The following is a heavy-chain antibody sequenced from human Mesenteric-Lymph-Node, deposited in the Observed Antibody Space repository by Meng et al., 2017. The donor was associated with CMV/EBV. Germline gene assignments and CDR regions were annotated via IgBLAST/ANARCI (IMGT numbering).Heavy chain of an antibody. D-gene: IGHD1-1*01. CDR2: IIPVIDRT. J-gene: IGHJ6*02. Sequence: SVKVSCKVFGGTFSRNAISWVRRAPGQGLEWMGGIIPVIDRTDYAQRFQGRVTITADKFTTTAFMELSSLRSEDVAVYYCARDPVAYDDSNYFYYGMDVWGQGTTVTVSS. CDR3: ARDPVAYDDSNYFYYGMDV. V-gene: IGHV1-69*10. CDR1: GGTFSRNA.